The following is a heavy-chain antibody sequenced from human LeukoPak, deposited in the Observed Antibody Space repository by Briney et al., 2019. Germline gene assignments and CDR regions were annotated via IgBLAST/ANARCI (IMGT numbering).Heavy chain of an antibody. CDR1: GGTFSSYA. D-gene: IGHD3-22*01. V-gene: IGHV1-69*01. CDR3: ARDPHYYDSSGYFT. J-gene: IGHJ4*02. CDR2: IIPIFGTA. Sequence: ASVKVSCKASGGTFSSYAISWVRQAPGQGLEWMGGIIPIFGTADYAQKFQGRVTITADESTSTAYMELSSLRSEDTAVYYCARDPHYYDSSGYFTWGQGTLVTVSS.